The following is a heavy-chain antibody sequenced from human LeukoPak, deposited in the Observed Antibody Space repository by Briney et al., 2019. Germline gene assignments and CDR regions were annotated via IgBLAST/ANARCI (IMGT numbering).Heavy chain of an antibody. CDR3: AQLDYYYGMDV. V-gene: IGHV4-34*01. CDR1: GGSFSDYY. Sequence: SETLSLTCDVYGGSFSDYYWSWIRQPPGKGLEWFGEINHSGSTSYNPSLKSRVTISVDTSKNQFSLKLSSVTAADTAVYYCAQLDYYYGMDVWGQGTTVTVSS. D-gene: IGHD6-13*01. CDR2: INHSGST. J-gene: IGHJ6*02.